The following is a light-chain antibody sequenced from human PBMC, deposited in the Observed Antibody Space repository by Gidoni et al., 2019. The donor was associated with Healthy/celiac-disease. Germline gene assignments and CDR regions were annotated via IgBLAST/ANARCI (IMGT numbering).Light chain of an antibody. J-gene: IGLJ1*01. CDR1: SSDVGSYNL. V-gene: IGLV2-23*01. Sequence: QSALTQPASVSGSPGQSITISCTGTSSDVGSYNLVPWYQQHPGKAPKLMIYEGSTRPSGVSNRFSGSKSGNTASLTISGLQAEDEADYYCCSYAGSSTHYVFGTGTKVTVL. CDR2: EGS. CDR3: CSYAGSSTHYV.